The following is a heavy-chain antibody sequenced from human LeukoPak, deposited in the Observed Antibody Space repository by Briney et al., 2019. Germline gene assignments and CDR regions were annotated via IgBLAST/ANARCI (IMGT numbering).Heavy chain of an antibody. CDR1: GGSISSYY. CDR3: ARLGAPILWFGKSIKWFDP. J-gene: IGHJ5*02. D-gene: IGHD3-10*01. CDR2: IYYSGST. Sequence: PSETLSLTCTVSGGSISSYYWSWIRQPPGKGLEWIGYIYYSGSTNYNPSLKSRVTISVDTSKNQFSLKLSSVTAADTAVYYCARLGAPILWFGKSIKWFDPWGQGTLVTVSS. V-gene: IGHV4-59*12.